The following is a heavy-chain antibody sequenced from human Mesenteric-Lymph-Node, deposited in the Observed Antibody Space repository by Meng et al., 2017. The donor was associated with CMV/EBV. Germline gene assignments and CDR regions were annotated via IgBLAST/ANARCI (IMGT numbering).Heavy chain of an antibody. Sequence: GESLKISCAASGFTFRSHAMSWVRQAPGEGLEWVSSITGSGGGTYYADSVKGRFTISRDNSKNTLYLQMNSLRAEDTAIYYCARDQGGSSYDYWGQGTLVTVSS. CDR1: GFTFRSHA. V-gene: IGHV3-23*01. J-gene: IGHJ4*02. D-gene: IGHD3-16*01. CDR3: ARDQGGSSYDY. CDR2: ITGSGGGT.